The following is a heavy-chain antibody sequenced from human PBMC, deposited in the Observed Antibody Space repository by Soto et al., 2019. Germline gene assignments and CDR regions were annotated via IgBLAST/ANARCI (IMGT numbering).Heavy chain of an antibody. D-gene: IGHD4-17*01. V-gene: IGHV3-30*04. CDR1: GFTFRRLA. CDR2: ISYAGSQN. J-gene: IGHJ4*02. Sequence: PGGSLRPSCAAPGFTFRRLALYWVRQAPGEGLAWRAVISYAGSQNYYADSVRSRFTSSRDNSDNTLYLHMNGLRSEDTAVYYCTRDMDDGDRAFCDYWGQGTLVTVSS. CDR3: TRDMDDGDRAFCDY.